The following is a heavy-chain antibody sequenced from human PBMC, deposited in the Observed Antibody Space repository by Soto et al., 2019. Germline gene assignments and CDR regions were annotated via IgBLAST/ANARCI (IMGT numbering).Heavy chain of an antibody. Sequence: PGGSLRLSCAASGFTFSSYGMHWVRQAPGKGLEWVAVIWYDGSNKYYADSVKGRFTISRDNSKNTLYLQMNSLRAEDTAVYYCARVPVTPWYYGMDVWGQGTTVTVSS. CDR1: GFTFSSYG. V-gene: IGHV3-33*01. CDR2: IWYDGSNK. CDR3: ARVPVTPWYYGMDV. D-gene: IGHD4-4*01. J-gene: IGHJ6*02.